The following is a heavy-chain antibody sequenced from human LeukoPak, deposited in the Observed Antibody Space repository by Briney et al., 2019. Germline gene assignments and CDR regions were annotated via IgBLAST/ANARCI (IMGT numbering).Heavy chain of an antibody. Sequence: ASVKVSCKASGYTFTDYYMHWVRQAPGQGLEWMGWINPNSGGTIYAQKFQGRVTMTRDTSISTAYMEMSRLRSDDTAMYYCARGDRLVYYYYMDVWGKGTTVTISS. J-gene: IGHJ6*03. D-gene: IGHD6-19*01. CDR2: INPNSGGT. CDR3: ARGDRLVYYYYMDV. V-gene: IGHV1-2*02. CDR1: GYTFTDYY.